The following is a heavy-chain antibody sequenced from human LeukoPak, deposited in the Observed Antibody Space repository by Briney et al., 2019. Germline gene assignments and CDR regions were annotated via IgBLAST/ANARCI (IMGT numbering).Heavy chain of an antibody. D-gene: IGHD2-2*02. CDR2: IYHSGST. V-gene: IGHV4-30-2*01. Sequence: PSQTLSLTCTVSGGSISSGGYYWSWIRQPPGKGLEWIGYIYHSGSTYYNPSLKSRVTISVDRSKNQFSLKLSSVTAADTAVYYCARYGYCSSTSCYRSFDYWGQGTLVTVSS. J-gene: IGHJ4*02. CDR1: GGSISSGGYY. CDR3: ARYGYCSSTSCYRSFDY.